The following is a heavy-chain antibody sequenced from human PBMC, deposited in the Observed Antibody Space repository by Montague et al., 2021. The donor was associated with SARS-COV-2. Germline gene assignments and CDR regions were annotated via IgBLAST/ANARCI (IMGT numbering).Heavy chain of an antibody. CDR3: AKDYDYYDSSGYYDY. D-gene: IGHD3-22*01. J-gene: IGHJ4*02. Sequence: SLRLSWAASGFTFGDYAMHWVRQAPGKGLEWVSGISWNSGSIGYADSVKGRFTISRDNAKNSLYLQMNSLRAEDTALYYCAKDYDYYDSSGYYDYWGQGTLVTVSS. V-gene: IGHV3-9*01. CDR1: GFTFGDYA. CDR2: ISWNSGSI.